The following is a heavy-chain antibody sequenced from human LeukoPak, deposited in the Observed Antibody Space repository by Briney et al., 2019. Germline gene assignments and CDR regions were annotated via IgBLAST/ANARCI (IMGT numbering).Heavy chain of an antibody. CDR1: GFTFSSYW. V-gene: IGHV3-74*01. CDR3: AREGVWRQQLVDYYYGMDV. CDR2: INSDGSST. Sequence: GGSLRLSCAASGFTFSSYWMHWVRQAPGKGLVWVSRINSDGSSTSYADSVKGRFTISRDNAKNTLYQQMNSLRAEDTAVYYCAREGVWRQQLVDYYYGMDVWGQGTTVTVSS. J-gene: IGHJ6*02. D-gene: IGHD6-13*01.